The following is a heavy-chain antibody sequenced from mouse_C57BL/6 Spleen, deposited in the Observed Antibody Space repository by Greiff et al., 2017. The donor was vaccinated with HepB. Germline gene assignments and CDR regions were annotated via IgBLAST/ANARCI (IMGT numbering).Heavy chain of an antibody. Sequence: EVHLVESGPELVKPGASVKIPCKASGYTFTDYNMDWVKQSHGKSLEWIGDINPNNGGTIYNQKFKGKATLTVDKSSSTAYMELRSLTSEDTAVYYCARTNYGSDWYFDVWGTGTTVTVSS. CDR3: ARTNYGSDWYFDV. CDR2: INPNNGGT. J-gene: IGHJ1*03. D-gene: IGHD1-1*01. V-gene: IGHV1-18*01. CDR1: GYTFTDYN.